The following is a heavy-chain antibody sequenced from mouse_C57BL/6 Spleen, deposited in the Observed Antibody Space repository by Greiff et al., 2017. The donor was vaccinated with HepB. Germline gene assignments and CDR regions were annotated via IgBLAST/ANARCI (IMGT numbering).Heavy chain of an antibody. CDR3: ARGFITTVGPGDMDY. CDR1: GYTFTDYN. Sequence: EVQLQQSGPELVKPGASVKMSCKASGYTFTDYNMHWVKQSHGKSLEWIGYINPNNGGTSYNQKFKGKATLTVNKSSSTAYMELRSLTSEDSAVYYCARGFITTVGPGDMDYWGQGTSVTVSS. D-gene: IGHD1-1*01. V-gene: IGHV1-22*01. CDR2: INPNNGGT. J-gene: IGHJ4*01.